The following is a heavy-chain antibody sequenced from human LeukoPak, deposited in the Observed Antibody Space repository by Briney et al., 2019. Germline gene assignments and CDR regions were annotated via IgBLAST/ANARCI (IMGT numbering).Heavy chain of an antibody. CDR2: IYYSGST. Sequence: PSETLSHTCTVSGGSISSGGYYWSWIRQHPGKGLEWIGYIYYSGSTCYNPSLKSRVTISVDTSKNQFSLKLSSVTAADTAVYYCARESSGWTKAFDYWGQGTLVTVSS. CDR1: GGSISSGGYY. J-gene: IGHJ4*02. D-gene: IGHD6-19*01. CDR3: ARESSGWTKAFDY. V-gene: IGHV4-31*03.